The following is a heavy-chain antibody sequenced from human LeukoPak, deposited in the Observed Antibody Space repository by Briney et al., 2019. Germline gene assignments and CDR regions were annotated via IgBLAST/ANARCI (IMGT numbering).Heavy chain of an antibody. CDR2: ISSSSSTI. V-gene: IGHV3-48*04. Sequence: GGSLRLSCAASGFTFSSYSMNWVRQAPGKGLEWVSYISSSSSTIYYADSVKGRFTISRDNAKNSLYPQMNSLRAEDTAVYYCARDSYYDSSGYYGFDYWGQGTLVTVSS. D-gene: IGHD3-22*01. CDR3: ARDSYYDSSGYYGFDY. J-gene: IGHJ4*02. CDR1: GFTFSSYS.